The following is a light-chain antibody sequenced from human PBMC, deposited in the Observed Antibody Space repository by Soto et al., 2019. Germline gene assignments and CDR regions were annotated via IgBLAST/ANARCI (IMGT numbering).Light chain of an antibody. V-gene: IGLV2-14*01. CDR2: EVN. Sequence: QSALTQPASVSGSPRQSISISCTGASRDVGSYTYVSWYQQHPGKAPKLMIYEVNNRPSGVSNRFSGSKSGNTASLTISGLQAEDEADHYCSSYTSSSTPYVFGTGTKVTVL. CDR3: SSYTSSSTPYV. CDR1: SRDVGSYTY. J-gene: IGLJ1*01.